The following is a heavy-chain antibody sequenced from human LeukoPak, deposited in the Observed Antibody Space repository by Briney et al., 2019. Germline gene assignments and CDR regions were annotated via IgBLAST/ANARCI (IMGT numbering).Heavy chain of an antibody. V-gene: IGHV4-59*01. Sequence: PSETLSLTCTVSGGSISSYYWSWIRQPPGKGLEWIGYIYYSGSTNYNPSLKSRVTISVDTSKNQFSLKLSSVTAADTAVYYCARVGYQLLEPYYYYMDVWGKGTTVTVSS. CDR3: ARVGYQLLEPYYYYMDV. CDR2: IYYSGST. CDR1: GGSISSYY. J-gene: IGHJ6*03. D-gene: IGHD2-2*01.